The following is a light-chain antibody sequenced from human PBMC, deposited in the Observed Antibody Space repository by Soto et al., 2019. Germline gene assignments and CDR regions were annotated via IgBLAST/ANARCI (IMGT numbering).Light chain of an antibody. CDR3: RHYNTYSET. Sequence: DIPMTQSPSTLSASVGDRVTITCRASQSISTWLAWYQQKPGKAPKLLIYKASSLESGVPSRFSGSGSGTEFTLTLSSLQPDDFSTYYCRHYNTYSETFGQGTKVEIK. V-gene: IGKV1-5*03. CDR2: KAS. J-gene: IGKJ1*01. CDR1: QSISTW.